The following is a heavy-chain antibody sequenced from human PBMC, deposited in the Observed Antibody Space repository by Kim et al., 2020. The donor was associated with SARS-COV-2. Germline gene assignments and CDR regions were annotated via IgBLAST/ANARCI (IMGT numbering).Heavy chain of an antibody. CDR2: IYYSGST. V-gene: IGHV4-31*03. D-gene: IGHD3-22*01. CDR3: ARTYYYDSSGYSPFAY. J-gene: IGHJ4*02. Sequence: SETLSLTCTVSGGSISSGGYYWSWIRQHPGKGLEWIGYIYYSGSTYYNPSLKSRVTISVDTSKNQFSLKLSSVTAADTAVYYCARTYYYDSSGYSPFAYWAQCPLVTLPS. CDR1: GGSISSGGYY.